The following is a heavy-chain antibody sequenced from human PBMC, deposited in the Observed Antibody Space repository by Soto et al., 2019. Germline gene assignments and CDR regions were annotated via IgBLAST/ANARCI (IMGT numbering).Heavy chain of an antibody. V-gene: IGHV4-39*01. D-gene: IGHD6-6*01. CDR2: ISLGGTT. CDR1: RVAGGRLIGN. CDR3: VQQAVGSMSSE. J-gene: IGHJ4*02. Sequence: TLSPTVAGARVAGGRLIGNWVWIRQPPGKGLEWIGTISLGGTTYYSPSLKSRLTASLDTSSNQVSLILSSVTVTDTAVYFCVQQAVGSMSSEWRPGNLVT.